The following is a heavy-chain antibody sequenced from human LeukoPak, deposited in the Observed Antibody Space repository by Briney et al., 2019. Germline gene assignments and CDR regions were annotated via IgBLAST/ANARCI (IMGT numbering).Heavy chain of an antibody. CDR2: IYYSGST. CDR1: GGSISSYH. CDR3: ASARGGCSSTSCYDY. J-gene: IGHJ4*02. Sequence: AGTLSHTCTVSGGSISSYHLSWMRQPPAKGLEWIGYIYYSGSTNDNPCLKSRVTISVDASKNQFSLKLSSVTAAHSAVYYCASARGGCSSTSCYDYWGQRTPVTVS. D-gene: IGHD2-2*01. V-gene: IGHV4-59*01.